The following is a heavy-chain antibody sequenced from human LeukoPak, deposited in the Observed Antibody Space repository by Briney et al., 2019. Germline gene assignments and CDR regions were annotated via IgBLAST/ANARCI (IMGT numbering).Heavy chain of an antibody. J-gene: IGHJ4*02. CDR2: INPYNGDT. CDR3: ARFLVSGPLDY. V-gene: IGHV1-18*01. CDR1: GYTFTTYG. Sequence: GASVKVSCKASGYTFTTYGISWVRQAPGQGLEWMGWINPYNGDTNYAQKLQGRVTVTTDTSTSTAYMELRSLRSDDTAVYYCARFLVSGPLDYWGQGTLVTVSS. D-gene: IGHD6-19*01.